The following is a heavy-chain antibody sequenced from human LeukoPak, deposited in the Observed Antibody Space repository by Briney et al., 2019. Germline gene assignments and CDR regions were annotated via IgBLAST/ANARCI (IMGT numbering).Heavy chain of an antibody. D-gene: IGHD4-11*01. CDR3: ARESYSNHASSFDY. CDR1: GFTFSSYS. V-gene: IGHV3-21*01. Sequence: GGSLRLSCAASGFTFSSYSMNWVRRAPGKGLEWVSSISSSSSYIYYADSVKGRFTISRDNAKNSLYLQMNSLRAEDTAVYYCARESYSNHASSFDYWGQGTLVTVSS. CDR2: ISSSSSYI. J-gene: IGHJ4*02.